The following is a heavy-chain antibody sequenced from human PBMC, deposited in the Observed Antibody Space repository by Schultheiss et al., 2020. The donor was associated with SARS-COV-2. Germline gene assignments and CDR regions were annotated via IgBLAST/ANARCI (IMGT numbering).Heavy chain of an antibody. CDR1: GFTFSNYA. D-gene: IGHD4-17*01. Sequence: AGSLRLSCAVSGFTFSNYAMSWVRQAPGKGLEWVSFISGSSVSTYYADSVKGRFTVSRDNSKNTQYLQMNSLRAEDTAVYYCAKNNGDYVGYFDFWGQGTLVTVSS. J-gene: IGHJ4*02. CDR2: ISGSSVST. V-gene: IGHV3-23*01. CDR3: AKNNGDYVGYFDF.